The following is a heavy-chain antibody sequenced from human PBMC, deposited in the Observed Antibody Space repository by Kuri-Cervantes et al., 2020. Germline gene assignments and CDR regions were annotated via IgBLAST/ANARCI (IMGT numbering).Heavy chain of an antibody. CDR1: GFTFSSYA. CDR2: ISYDGSNK. Sequence: GGSLRLSCAASGFTFSSYAMHWVRQAPGKGLEWVAVISYDGSNKYYADSVKGRFTISRDNSKNTLYLQMNSLRAEDTAVYYCAKALVRVRGVIITAYDYWGQGTLVTVSS. CDR3: AKALVRVRGVIITAYDY. V-gene: IGHV3-30-3*01. J-gene: IGHJ4*02. D-gene: IGHD3-10*01.